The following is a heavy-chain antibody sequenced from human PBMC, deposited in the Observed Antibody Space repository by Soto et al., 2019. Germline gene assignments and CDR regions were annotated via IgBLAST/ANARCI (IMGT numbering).Heavy chain of an antibody. CDR3: ARVEDSGYDVWFAP. D-gene: IGHD5-12*01. CDR1: GYTFTGYY. V-gene: IGHV1-2*04. J-gene: IGHJ5*02. CDR2: INPNSGGT. Sequence: ASVKVSCKASGYTFTGYYMHWVRQAPGQGLEWMGWINPNSGGTNYAQKFQGWVTMTRDTSISTAYMELSRLRSDDTAVYYCARVEDSGYDVWFAPWGQGTLVTVSS.